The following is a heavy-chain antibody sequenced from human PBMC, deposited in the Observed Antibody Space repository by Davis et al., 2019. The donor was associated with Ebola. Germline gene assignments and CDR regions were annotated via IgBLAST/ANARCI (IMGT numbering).Heavy chain of an antibody. CDR1: GYNFNNYW. D-gene: IGHD2-2*03. J-gene: IGHJ5*02. V-gene: IGHV5-51*01. Sequence: GESLKIPCKGSGYNFNNYWIGWVRQMPGKGLEWMGIIYPGDSDTRYNPSFRGQVTISADKSISTAYLQWTSLTASDTAMYYCARRGYCSGTACPWGWFDPWGQGTQVLVSS. CDR3: ARRGYCSGTACPWGWFDP. CDR2: IYPGDSDT.